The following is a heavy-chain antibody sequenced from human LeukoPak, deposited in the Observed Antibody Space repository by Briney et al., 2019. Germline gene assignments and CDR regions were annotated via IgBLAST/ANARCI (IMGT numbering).Heavy chain of an antibody. CDR3: ARTFRVGAQQLVRRGGWFDP. D-gene: IGHD6-13*01. CDR2: INDSGST. V-gene: IGHV4-34*01. Sequence: SETLSLTCAVYGGSFSGYYWSWIRQPPGKGLEWIGEINDSGSTNYNPSLKSRVTISVDTSKNQFSLKLSSVTAADTAVYYCARTFRVGAQQLVRRGGWFDPWGQGTLVTVSS. CDR1: GGSFSGYY. J-gene: IGHJ5*02.